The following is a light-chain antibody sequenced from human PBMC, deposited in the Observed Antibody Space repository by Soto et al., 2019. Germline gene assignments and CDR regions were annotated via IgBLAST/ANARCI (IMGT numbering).Light chain of an antibody. CDR1: SSDVGNHNY. Sequence: QSVLTQPASVSGYPGQSITISCTGSSSDVGNHNYVSWYQQHPGKAPKLMIYEVTSRPSGVSDRFSGSKSGNTASLTISGPRAEDEADYSCSSYTSSTTLGVFGTGT. CDR3: SSYTSSTTLGV. CDR2: EVT. J-gene: IGLJ1*01. V-gene: IGLV2-14*01.